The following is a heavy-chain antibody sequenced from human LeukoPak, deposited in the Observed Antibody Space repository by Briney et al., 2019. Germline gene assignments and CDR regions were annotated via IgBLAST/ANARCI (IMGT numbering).Heavy chain of an antibody. Sequence: GRCLRLSCAASGFTSGSYGMHWVRQAPGKGLGWVAVIWYDGSNKYYADSVKGRFTISRDNSKNTLYLQMNSLRAEDTVVYYCARDTIGMDVWGKGTTVTVSS. CDR2: IWYDGSNK. J-gene: IGHJ6*04. D-gene: IGHD5-24*01. V-gene: IGHV3-33*01. CDR3: ARDTIGMDV. CDR1: GFTSGSYG.